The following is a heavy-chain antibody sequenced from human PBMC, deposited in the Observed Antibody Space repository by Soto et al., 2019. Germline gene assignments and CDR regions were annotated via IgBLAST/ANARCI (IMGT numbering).Heavy chain of an antibody. CDR2: ISGSDDST. J-gene: IGHJ4*02. CDR3: AKRSSSSTFDY. Sequence: EVQLLESGGGLVQPGESLRLSCAASGFTFSSYAMSWVRQAPGKGLEWVSVISGSDDSTYYADSVKGRITISRDNSKNTLYLQMNSLRAEDTAVYYCAKRSSSSTFDYWGQGTLVTGSS. D-gene: IGHD6-6*01. V-gene: IGHV3-23*01. CDR1: GFTFSSYA.